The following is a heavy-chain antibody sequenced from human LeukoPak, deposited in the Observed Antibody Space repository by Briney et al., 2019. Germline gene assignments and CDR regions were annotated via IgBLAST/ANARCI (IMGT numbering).Heavy chain of an antibody. D-gene: IGHD2-2*01. CDR3: ARTKPPCTSCLLLDY. CDR2: INPNSGGT. CDR1: GDTFTGYY. J-gene: IGHJ4*02. Sequence: ASVKVSCKASGDTFTGYYLHWLRQAPGQGLEWMGWINPNSGGTNYAPKFQGLVTMSSDTSITTAYMELNRLISDDTAIYYCARTKPPCTSCLLLDYWGQGTLVTVSS. V-gene: IGHV1-2*02.